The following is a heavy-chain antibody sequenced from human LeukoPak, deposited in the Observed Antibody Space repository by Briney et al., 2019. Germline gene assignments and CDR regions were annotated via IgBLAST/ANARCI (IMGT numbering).Heavy chain of an antibody. V-gene: IGHV4-4*07. CDR3: ARGDYYDGGGRNWFDP. Sequence: PSETLSLTCTVSGGSMSSYYWSFIRQPAGKGLEWIGRIHTSWTTYYNPSLKSRVTISVDTSRNQFSLRLTSVTAADTAVYYCARGDYYDGGGRNWFDPWGQGTLVTVSS. D-gene: IGHD3-16*01. CDR1: GGSMSSYY. J-gene: IGHJ5*02. CDR2: IHTSWTT.